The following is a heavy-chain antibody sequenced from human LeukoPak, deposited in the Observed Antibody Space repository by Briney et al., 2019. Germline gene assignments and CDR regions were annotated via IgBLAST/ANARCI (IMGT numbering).Heavy chain of an antibody. CDR1: GYTFTNSY. J-gene: IGHJ3*02. V-gene: IGHV1-46*01. CDR3: ARESDAFDI. CDR2: INPSGGST. Sequence: ASVKVSCKASGYTFTNSYLHWVRQAPGQGLEWMGIINPSGGSTTYAQKFQGRINVPRDTSTSTVYMELSSLRSEGTAVYYCARESDAFDIWGQGTMVAVSS.